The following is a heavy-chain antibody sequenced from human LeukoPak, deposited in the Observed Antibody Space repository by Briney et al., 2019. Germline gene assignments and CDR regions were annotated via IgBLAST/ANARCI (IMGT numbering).Heavy chain of an antibody. CDR3: AKDVSDDSNGFWYFDL. Sequence: PGGSPRLSCAASGFAFGSSSMNGVREAPGEGPEWVASISRTGEYIYYADSLQGRFDISRDNANSSHYLSMRSLRAEDTARYYCAKDVSDDSNGFWYFDLWGRGTLVTVSS. D-gene: IGHD3-22*01. V-gene: IGHV3-21*06. J-gene: IGHJ2*01. CDR1: GFAFGSSS. CDR2: ISRTGEYI.